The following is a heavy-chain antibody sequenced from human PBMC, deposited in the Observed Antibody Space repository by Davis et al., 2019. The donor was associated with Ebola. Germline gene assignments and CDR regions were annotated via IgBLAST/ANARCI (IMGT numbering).Heavy chain of an antibody. J-gene: IGHJ6*02. CDR3: ARTAAAGKDYYYYGMDV. CDR1: GGTFSSYA. CDR2: IIPIFGTA. D-gene: IGHD6-13*01. V-gene: IGHV1-69*13. Sequence: AASVKVSCKASGGTFSSYAISWVRQAPGQGLEWMGGIIPIFGTANYAQKFQGRVTITADESTSTAYMELSSLRSEDTAVYYCARTAAAGKDYYYYGMDVWGQGTTVTVSS.